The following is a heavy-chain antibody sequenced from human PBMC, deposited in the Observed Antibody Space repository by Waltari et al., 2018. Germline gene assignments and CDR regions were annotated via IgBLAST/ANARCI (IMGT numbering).Heavy chain of an antibody. CDR3: AKGGDELLGY. Sequence: QLQLQESGPGLVKPSETLSLICTVSGGSISSSSYYWGWIRQPPGKGLEWVAVIWYDGSNKYYADSVKGRFTISRDNSKNTLYLQMNSLRAEDTAMYYCAKGGDELLGYWGQGTLVTVSS. CDR2: IWYDGSNK. J-gene: IGHJ4*02. D-gene: IGHD2-15*01. V-gene: IGHV3-33*08. CDR1: GGSISSSSYY.